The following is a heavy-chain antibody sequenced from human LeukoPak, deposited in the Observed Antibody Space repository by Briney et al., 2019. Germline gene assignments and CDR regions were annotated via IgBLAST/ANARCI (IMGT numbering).Heavy chain of an antibody. J-gene: IGHJ4*02. D-gene: IGHD5-18*01. V-gene: IGHV3-23*01. CDR2: ISGSDGNT. CDR3: ARGLWLSLNYFDY. Sequence: GGSLRLSCAASGFTLDNYAMTWVRQAPGKGLEWISSISGSDGNTYYADSVKGRFTISRDNSKNTVSLQMNSLRAEDTAIYYCARGLWLSLNYFDYWGQGTLVTASS. CDR1: GFTLDNYA.